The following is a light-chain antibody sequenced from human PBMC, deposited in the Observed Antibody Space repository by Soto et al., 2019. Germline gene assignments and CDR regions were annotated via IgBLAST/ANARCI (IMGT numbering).Light chain of an antibody. Sequence: EIVLTQSPGTLSLSPGERATLSCRASQSVSSSFLAWYQQKPGQAPRLLIYGASSRATGIPDRFSGSGSGTDFTLTISSREREDFAVYYCQHYDSSPLTFGGGTKVESK. CDR1: QSVSSSF. V-gene: IGKV3-20*01. CDR3: QHYDSSPLT. J-gene: IGKJ4*01. CDR2: GAS.